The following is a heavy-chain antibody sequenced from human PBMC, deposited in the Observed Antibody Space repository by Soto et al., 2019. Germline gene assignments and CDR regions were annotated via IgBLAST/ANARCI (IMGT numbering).Heavy chain of an antibody. V-gene: IGHV1-46*01. CDR3: ARGSYGGYELDH. D-gene: IGHD5-12*01. CDR2: INPSGGSP. CDR1: GYTFTNFY. Sequence: QVQLVQSGAEVKKPGASVKVSCETSGYTFTNFYIHWVRQAPGQGLEWMGVINPSGGSPTYAQRFQGRASMTGYTSTSTVSMQLSSLRSEDTAVFFCARGSYGGYELDHWGQGTLVTVSS. J-gene: IGHJ4*02.